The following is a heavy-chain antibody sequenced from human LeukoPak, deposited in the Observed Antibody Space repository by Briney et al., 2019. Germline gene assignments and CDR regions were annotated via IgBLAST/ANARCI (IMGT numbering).Heavy chain of an antibody. Sequence: ASVKVSCKASGYSFTSYGISWVRQAPGQWLEWMGWISAYNGNTNYAQKLQGRVTMTTDTSTSTAYMELRSLRSDDTAVYYCARHSSSWHYYYYYGMDVWGQGTTVTVSS. CDR3: ARHSSSWHYYYYYGMDV. D-gene: IGHD6-13*01. CDR2: ISAYNGNT. J-gene: IGHJ6*02. V-gene: IGHV1-18*01. CDR1: GYSFTSYG.